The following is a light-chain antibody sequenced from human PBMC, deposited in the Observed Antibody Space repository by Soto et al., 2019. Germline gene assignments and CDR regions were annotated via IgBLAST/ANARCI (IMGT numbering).Light chain of an antibody. CDR2: GAS. CDR1: QSISGN. J-gene: IGKJ4*01. Sequence: EIVMTQSPATLSVSPGERATLSCRASQSISGNLAWYQQKPGQAPRLLIYGASTRATGIPARFSGSGSGTEFTLTISSLQSEDFAVHFCQQYNIWPLTFGGGTKVEIK. CDR3: QQYNIWPLT. V-gene: IGKV3-15*01.